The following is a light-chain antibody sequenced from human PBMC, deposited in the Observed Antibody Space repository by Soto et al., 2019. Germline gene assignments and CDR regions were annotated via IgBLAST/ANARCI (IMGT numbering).Light chain of an antibody. CDR3: QQYGSSPRT. Sequence: EIVMTQSPATLSVSPGERVALSCRASQRVSSSYLAWYQQKPGQAPRLLIYGASSRATGIPDRFSGSGSGTDFTLTISRLEPEDFAVYYCQQYGSSPRTFGQGTKVDIK. V-gene: IGKV3-20*01. CDR1: QRVSSSY. J-gene: IGKJ1*01. CDR2: GAS.